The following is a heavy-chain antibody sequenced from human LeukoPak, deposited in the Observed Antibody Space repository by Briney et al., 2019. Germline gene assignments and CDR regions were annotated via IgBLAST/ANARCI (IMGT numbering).Heavy chain of an antibody. CDR3: ARDRDYGGNLYAFDI. CDR1: GYTFTDYY. J-gene: IGHJ3*02. V-gene: IGHV1-69*06. D-gene: IGHD4-23*01. CDR2: IIPIFGTT. Sequence: SVKVSCKASGYTFTDYYMHGVRQARGKGLEWMGGIIPIFGTTNYAQNFQGRVTITADKSTSTAYMELSSLRSEDTAVYYCARDRDYGGNLYAFDIWGQGTMVTVSS.